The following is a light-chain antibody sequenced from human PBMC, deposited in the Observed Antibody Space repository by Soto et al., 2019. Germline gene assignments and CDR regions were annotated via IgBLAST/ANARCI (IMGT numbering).Light chain of an antibody. CDR2: NEV. Sequence: SYKLTQAPSVSVAPGKTARITCGGNDIGRKSVHWYQQKAGQAPVLVIFNEVDRPSGIPERFSGSNSGNTATLTITRVDAGDEADYYCHVWDSDSDHPLFGEGTKLTVL. CDR3: HVWDSDSDHPL. CDR1: DIGRKS. V-gene: IGLV3-21*04. J-gene: IGLJ2*01.